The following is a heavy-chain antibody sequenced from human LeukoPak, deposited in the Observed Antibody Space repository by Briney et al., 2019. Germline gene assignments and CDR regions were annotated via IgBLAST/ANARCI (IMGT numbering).Heavy chain of an antibody. CDR2: IYHSGST. D-gene: IGHD3-10*01. CDR3: ASYREGSGGIWFDP. J-gene: IGHJ5*02. V-gene: IGHV4-30-2*01. Sequence: PSETLSLTCAVSGGSISSGGYSWRWIRQPPGKGLEWIGYIYHSGSTYYNPSLKSRVTISVDRSKNQFSLKLSSVTAADTAVYYCASYREGSGGIWFDPWGQGTLVTVSS. CDR1: GGSISSGGYS.